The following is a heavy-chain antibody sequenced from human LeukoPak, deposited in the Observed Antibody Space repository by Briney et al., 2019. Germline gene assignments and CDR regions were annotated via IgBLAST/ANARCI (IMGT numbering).Heavy chain of an antibody. CDR2: IHSAGNT. V-gene: IGHV3-66*01. CDR1: GFSVSSDY. D-gene: IGHD3-10*01. Sequence: PGGSLRLSCVSSGFSVSSDYVSWVRQAPGKGLEWVSLIHSAGNTYYADSVKGRFTISRDNSKNTLYLQMNSLRAEDTAVYYCAKVGDGGSFGPFDYWGQGTLVTVSS. CDR3: AKVGDGGSFGPFDY. J-gene: IGHJ4*02.